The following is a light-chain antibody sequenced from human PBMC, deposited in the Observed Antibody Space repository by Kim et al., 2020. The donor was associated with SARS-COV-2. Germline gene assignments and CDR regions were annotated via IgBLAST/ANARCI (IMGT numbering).Light chain of an antibody. CDR1: QSVSRH. CDR2: DAS. J-gene: IGKJ4*01. CDR3: QQYNNWPLT. Sequence: VSPGERAPLSCRASQSVSRHLAWYQQTPGQVPRLLIYDASTRATGIAARFSGSGSATEFTLTISSLQSEDFAVYYCQQYNNWPLTFGGGTKVDIK. V-gene: IGKV3-15*01.